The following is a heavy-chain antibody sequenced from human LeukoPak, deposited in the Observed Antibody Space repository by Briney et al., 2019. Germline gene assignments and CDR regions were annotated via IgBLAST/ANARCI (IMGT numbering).Heavy chain of an antibody. J-gene: IGHJ4*02. Sequence: GRSLRLSCAASGFTFDDYAMHWVRQAPGKGLEWVSGISWNSGSIGYADSVKGRFTISRDNAKNSLYLQMNSLRAEDTALYYCAKVGAAAVTGHYFDYWGQGTLVTVSS. CDR1: GFTFDDYA. D-gene: IGHD6-13*01. CDR3: AKVGAAAVTGHYFDY. V-gene: IGHV3-9*01. CDR2: ISWNSGSI.